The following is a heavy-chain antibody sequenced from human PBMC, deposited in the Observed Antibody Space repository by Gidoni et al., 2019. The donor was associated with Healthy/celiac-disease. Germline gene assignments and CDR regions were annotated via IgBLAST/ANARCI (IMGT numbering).Heavy chain of an antibody. D-gene: IGHD3-10*01. CDR2: INHSGST. J-gene: IGHJ4*02. Sequence: QVQLQQWGAGLLKPSETLSLTCAVYGGSFSGYYWSWIRQPPGKGLEWIGAINHSGSTNYIPSLKSRVTISVDTSKNQFSLKLSSVTAADTAVYYCARARRHYYGSAYYFDYWGQGTLVTVSS. V-gene: IGHV4-34*01. CDR1: GGSFSGYY. CDR3: ARARRHYYGSAYYFDY.